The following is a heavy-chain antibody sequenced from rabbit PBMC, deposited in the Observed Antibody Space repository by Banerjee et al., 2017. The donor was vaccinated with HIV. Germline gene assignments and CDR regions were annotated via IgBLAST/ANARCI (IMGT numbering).Heavy chain of an antibody. CDR1: GFSFSSGYW. Sequence: QEQLEESGGDLVKPEGSLTLTCTASGFSFSSGYWMCWVRQAPGKGLEWIGCIGIGSGSTNYASWAKGRFTITKTSSTTVTLQMTSLTAADTATYFCARGGVASTGYTYAFDPWGQGTLVTVS. CDR3: ARGGVASTGYTYAFDP. J-gene: IGHJ2*01. V-gene: IGHV1S45*01. CDR2: IGIGSGST. D-gene: IGHD1-1*01.